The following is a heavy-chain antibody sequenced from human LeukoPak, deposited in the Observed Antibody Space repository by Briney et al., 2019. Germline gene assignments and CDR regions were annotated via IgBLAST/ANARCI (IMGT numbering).Heavy chain of an antibody. Sequence: GGSLRLSCAASGFTFSSYGMHWVRQAPGKGLEWVAVIWYDGSNKYYADSVKGRFTISRDNSKNTLYLQMNSLRAEDTAVYYCARDWCGGGDCDAFDIWGQGTMVTVSS. CDR2: IWYDGSNK. V-gene: IGHV3-33*01. CDR3: ARDWCGGGDCDAFDI. D-gene: IGHD2-21*02. CDR1: GFTFSSYG. J-gene: IGHJ3*02.